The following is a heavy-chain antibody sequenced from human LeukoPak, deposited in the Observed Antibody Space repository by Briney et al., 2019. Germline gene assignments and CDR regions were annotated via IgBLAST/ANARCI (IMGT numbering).Heavy chain of an antibody. CDR3: AREGGDCGDYVIDY. Sequence: GGSLRLSCAASGFTFSDYYMSWIRQAPGKGLEWVSYISSSSSYTNYADSVKGRFTISRDNAKNSLYLQMNSLRAEDTAVYYCAREGGDCGDYVIDYWGQGTLVTVSS. V-gene: IGHV3-11*06. CDR2: ISSSSSYT. J-gene: IGHJ4*02. CDR1: GFTFSDYY. D-gene: IGHD4-17*01.